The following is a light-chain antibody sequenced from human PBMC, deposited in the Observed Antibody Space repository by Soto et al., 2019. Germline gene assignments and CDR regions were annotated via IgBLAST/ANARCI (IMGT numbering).Light chain of an antibody. CDR2: KVS. J-gene: IGKJ5*01. V-gene: IGKV2-30*02. CDR1: QSLVHSDGIAY. Sequence: DVVMTQSPLSLPVTLGQPASSSLRSKQSLVHSDGIAYFSWFQQRPGRSPRRLIYKVSNRDSGVPARFSGSGSGTDFALKISRVEAEDVGVYYCMQGTHWPITFGQGTRLEIK. CDR3: MQGTHWPIT.